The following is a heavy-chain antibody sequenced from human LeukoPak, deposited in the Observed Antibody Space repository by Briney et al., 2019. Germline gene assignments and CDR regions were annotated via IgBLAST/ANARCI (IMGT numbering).Heavy chain of an antibody. V-gene: IGHV3-74*01. CDR2: INTDGTGT. D-gene: IGHD3-22*01. J-gene: IGHJ4*02. Sequence: GGSLRLSCAASGFTFSYYWMHWVRQALGKGLVWVSRINTDGTGTNCADSVKGRFTISRDNAKNTLYLQMNSLRAEDTAVYFCVRLRRNSDRSGYYYYYDYWGQGTLVTVSS. CDR3: VRLRRNSDRSGYYYYYDY. CDR1: GFTFSYYW.